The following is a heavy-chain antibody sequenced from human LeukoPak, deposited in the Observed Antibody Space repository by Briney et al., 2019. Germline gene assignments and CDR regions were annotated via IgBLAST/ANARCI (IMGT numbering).Heavy chain of an antibody. Sequence: PGGSLRLSCAASGFWFSNYGMNWVRQAPGKGLEWVSVITSNGAETYYTDSVKGRFTVFRDNSKNPLYLQMNSLGADDTAVYYCAKRDWPYYFDYRGQGTPVTVSS. D-gene: IGHD3/OR15-3a*01. CDR2: ITSNGAET. CDR3: AKRDWPYYFDY. J-gene: IGHJ4*02. V-gene: IGHV3-23*01. CDR1: GFWFSNYG.